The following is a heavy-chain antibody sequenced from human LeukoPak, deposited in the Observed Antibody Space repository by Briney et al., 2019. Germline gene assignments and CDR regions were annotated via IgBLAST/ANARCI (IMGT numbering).Heavy chain of an antibody. J-gene: IGHJ5*02. V-gene: IGHV4-61*02. D-gene: IGHD3-22*01. Sequence: SQTLSLTCTVSGGSISSGSYYWGWIRQPAGQGLEWIGRIYTSGSTNYNPSLKSRATIAVDTSKNQFSLKLSSVTAADTAVDCCARGRGAMIFLRSWGQGTLVTVSS. CDR2: IYTSGST. CDR3: ARGRGAMIFLRS. CDR1: GGSISSGSYY.